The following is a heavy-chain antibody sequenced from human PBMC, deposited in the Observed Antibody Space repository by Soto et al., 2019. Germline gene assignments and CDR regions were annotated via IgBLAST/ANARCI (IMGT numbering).Heavy chain of an antibody. V-gene: IGHV3-49*03. CDR1: GFTFGDYA. CDR2: IRSKAYGGTT. D-gene: IGHD6-19*01. J-gene: IGHJ4*02. CDR3: TRVEYKARAGVAGLWDY. Sequence: GGSLRLSCTASGFTFGDYAMSWFRQAPGKGLEWVGFIRSKAYGGTTEYAASVKGRFTISRDDSKSIAYLQMNSLKTEDTAVYYCTRVEYKARAGVAGLWDYWGQGTLVTVSS.